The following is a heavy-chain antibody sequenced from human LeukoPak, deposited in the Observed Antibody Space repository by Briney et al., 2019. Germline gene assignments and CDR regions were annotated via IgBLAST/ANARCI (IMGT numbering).Heavy chain of an antibody. Sequence: SVKVSCKASGGTFSSYAISWVRQAPGQGLEWMGGIIPIFGTANYAQKFQGRVTITADESTSTAYMELSSLRSEDTAMYYCARERGYDYVWGSYRYNENWFDPWGQGTLVTVSS. CDR3: ARERGYDYVWGSYRYNENWFDP. CDR2: IIPIFGTA. CDR1: GGTFSSYA. J-gene: IGHJ5*02. V-gene: IGHV1-69*13. D-gene: IGHD3-16*02.